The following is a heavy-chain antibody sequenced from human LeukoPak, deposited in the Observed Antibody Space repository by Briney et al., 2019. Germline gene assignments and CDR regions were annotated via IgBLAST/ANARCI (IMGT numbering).Heavy chain of an antibody. J-gene: IGHJ6*02. CDR2: ISSSSSYI. CDR3: ARDGTPYYGMDV. Sequence: GGSLRLSCAASGFTFSSYSMNWVRQAPGKGLEWVSSISSSSSYIYYADSVKGRFTISRDNAKNSLYLQMNSLRAEDTAVYYCARDGTPYYGMDVWGQGTMVTVSS. D-gene: IGHD2-15*01. V-gene: IGHV3-21*01. CDR1: GFTFSSYS.